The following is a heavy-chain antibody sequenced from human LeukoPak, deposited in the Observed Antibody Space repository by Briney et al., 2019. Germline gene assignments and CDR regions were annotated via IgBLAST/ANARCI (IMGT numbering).Heavy chain of an antibody. CDR1: GGSVSSGGFY. CDR3: ARLSYDSKYNWFDP. V-gene: IGHV4-61*08. D-gene: IGHD3-16*01. Sequence: SETLSLTCTVSGGSVSSGGFYWSWLRQPPGKGLEWIGYTGSTNYNPSLKSRVTISEDTSKNQFSLKLSSVTAADTAVYYCARLSYDSKYNWFDPWGQGSLVTVSS. J-gene: IGHJ5*02. CDR2: TGST.